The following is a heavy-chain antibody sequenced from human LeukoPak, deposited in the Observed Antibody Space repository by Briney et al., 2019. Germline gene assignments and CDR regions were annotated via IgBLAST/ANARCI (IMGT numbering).Heavy chain of an antibody. V-gene: IGHV3-7*01. CDR1: GFSFSSHW. J-gene: IGHJ5*02. Sequence: PGGSLRLSCAASGFSFSSHWMSWVRQAPGKGLEWVGNIQPDGSEQYPVDSVKGRFTISRDNARQMNSLRVEDTAVYYCASQSYARFDPWGQGTLVTVSS. CDR3: ASQSYARFDP. CDR2: IQPDGSEQ. D-gene: IGHD3-16*01.